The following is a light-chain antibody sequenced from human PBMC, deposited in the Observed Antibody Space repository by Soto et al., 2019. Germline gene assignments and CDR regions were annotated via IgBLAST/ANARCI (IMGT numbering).Light chain of an antibody. CDR2: GAS. J-gene: IGKJ2*01. Sequence: EIVLTQSPGTLSLSPGERATLSCRASQSLTSSYLAWYQQKPGQAPRLLIYGASSRATGIPDRFSGSGSGTGFTLTIRRLEAEDFAVYYCQQDESSPPSYTFGPGTKLEIK. CDR1: QSLTSSY. CDR3: QQDESSPPSYT. V-gene: IGKV3-20*01.